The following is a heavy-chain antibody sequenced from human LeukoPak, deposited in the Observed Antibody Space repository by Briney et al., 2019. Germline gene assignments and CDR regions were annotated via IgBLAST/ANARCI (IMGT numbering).Heavy chain of an antibody. Sequence: SETLSLTCTVSGXSISSGGYHWRWIRQHPGKGLDWIGYTHYSGSTYYNPSLKSRVTISLDTSKNQYSLKLNSVTAADTAVYYCARGGSSRFDPWGQGTLVTVSS. CDR2: THYSGST. J-gene: IGHJ5*02. D-gene: IGHD3-10*01. CDR3: ARGGSSRFDP. CDR1: GXSISSGGYH. V-gene: IGHV4-31*03.